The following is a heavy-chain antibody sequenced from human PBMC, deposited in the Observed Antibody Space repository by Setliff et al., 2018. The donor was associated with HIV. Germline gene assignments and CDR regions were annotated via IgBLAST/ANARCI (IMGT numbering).Heavy chain of an antibody. J-gene: IGHJ4*02. Sequence: PSETLSLTCTVSGGSISSGTYYWSWIRQPPGKGLEWIGEINHSGSTNYKPSLKSRVTISVDTSKNQFSLKLSSVTAADTAVYYCASSNYRFVYFDYWGQGTLVTSPQ. CDR1: GGSISSGTYY. V-gene: IGHV4-39*07. CDR3: ASSNYRFVYFDY. D-gene: IGHD1-7*01. CDR2: INHSGST.